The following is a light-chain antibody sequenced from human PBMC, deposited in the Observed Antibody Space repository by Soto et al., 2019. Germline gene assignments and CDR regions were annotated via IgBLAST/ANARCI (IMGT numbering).Light chain of an antibody. CDR2: EGF. Sequence: QSALTQPASVSGSPGQSITISCTGTSSDIGTYNLVSWYQQHPGKAPKLLIFEGFKRPSGISNRFSGSKSGSTASLTISGLQAEDEADYYCCSYAGRSTWDVVFGGGTKVTVL. J-gene: IGLJ2*01. CDR1: SSDIGTYNL. V-gene: IGLV2-23*01. CDR3: CSYAGRSTWDVV.